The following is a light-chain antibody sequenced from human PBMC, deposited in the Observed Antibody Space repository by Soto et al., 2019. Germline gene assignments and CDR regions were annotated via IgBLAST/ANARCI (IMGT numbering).Light chain of an antibody. Sequence: IILTQSPGTLSLSPGEGATLSCKASQTVISSHLVWYQQKPGEAPRLLIYATSNRATGIPDRFSGSRSGRDFTLTIDRLEPEDFAVYYWQQYESSSVTFCQGTRL. CDR2: ATS. J-gene: IGKJ5*01. CDR1: QTVISSH. CDR3: QQYESSSVT. V-gene: IGKV3-20*01.